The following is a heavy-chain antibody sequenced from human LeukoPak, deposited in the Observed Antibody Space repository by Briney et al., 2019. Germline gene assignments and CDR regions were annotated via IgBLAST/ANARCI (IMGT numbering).Heavy chain of an antibody. CDR2: ISGYNGDT. CDR1: GYTFSNYG. CDR3: ARDRPPAVRGWFDP. D-gene: IGHD3-10*01. J-gene: IGHJ5*02. V-gene: IGHV1-18*01. Sequence: ASVKVSCKTSGYTFSNYGIGWARQAPGQGLEWMGWISGYNGDTNYAQNVQGRVTMTIDTSTTTAYMELNNLRSDDTAIYYCARDRPPAVRGWFDPWGQGTPVTVSS.